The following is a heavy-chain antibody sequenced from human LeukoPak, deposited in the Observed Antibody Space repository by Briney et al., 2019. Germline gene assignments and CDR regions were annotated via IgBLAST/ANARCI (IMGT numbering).Heavy chain of an antibody. J-gene: IGHJ4*02. CDR3: ARAPGVYYYDSSGYLDY. CDR2: IIPIFGIA. D-gene: IGHD3-22*01. Sequence: SVKVSCKASGGTFSSYAISWVRQAPGQGLEWMGRIIPIFGIANYAQKFQGRVTITADKSTSTAYRELGSLRSEDTAVYYCARAPGVYYYDSSGYLDYWGQGTLVTVSS. CDR1: GGTFSSYA. V-gene: IGHV1-69*04.